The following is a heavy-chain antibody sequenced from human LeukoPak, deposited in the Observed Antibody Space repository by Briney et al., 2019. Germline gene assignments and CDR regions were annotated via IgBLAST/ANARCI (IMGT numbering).Heavy chain of an antibody. J-gene: IGHJ4*02. V-gene: IGHV3-7*01. D-gene: IGHD5-12*01. CDR2: IMHDGSEK. Sequence: PGGSLRLSCAASGFTFRSYWMSWVRQAPGKGLGWVANIMHDGSEKYYVDSVRGRFIISRDNAEKSLYLQMNSLRAEDTAVYYCARGGLAEIVATIATYYFDYWGQGTLVTVSS. CDR1: GFTFRSYW. CDR3: ARGGLAEIVATIATYYFDY.